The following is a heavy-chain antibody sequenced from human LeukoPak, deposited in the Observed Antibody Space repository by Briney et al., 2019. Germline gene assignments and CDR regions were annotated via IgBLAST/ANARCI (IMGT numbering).Heavy chain of an antibody. CDR3: ARRKVVSAYYYGMDV. J-gene: IGHJ6*02. Sequence: GGSLRLSCAASGFTVSSQYMSWVRQAPGKGLEWVSVIYTGGTTHYADSVKGRFTISRDNAKNTLYLQMNSLRAEVTAVYYCARRKVVSAYYYGMDVWGQGTTVTVSS. D-gene: IGHD2-2*01. CDR2: IYTGGTT. CDR1: GFTVSSQY. V-gene: IGHV3-66*01.